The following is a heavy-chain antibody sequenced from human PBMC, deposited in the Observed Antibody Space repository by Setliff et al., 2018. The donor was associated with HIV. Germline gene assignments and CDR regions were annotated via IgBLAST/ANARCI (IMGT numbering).Heavy chain of an antibody. D-gene: IGHD3-22*01. CDR3: ARLSGLYYYDSSGYYYGHYFDY. CDR2: IYPGDSDT. Sequence: GESLKISCQTSEYTFNTHWIGWVRRVPGKGLEWMGVIYPGDSDTRYSPSFQGQVTISADKSISTAYLQWSSLKASDTAMYYCARLSGLYYYDSSGYYYGHYFDYWGQGTLVTVSS. V-gene: IGHV5-51*01. CDR1: EYTFNTHW. J-gene: IGHJ4*02.